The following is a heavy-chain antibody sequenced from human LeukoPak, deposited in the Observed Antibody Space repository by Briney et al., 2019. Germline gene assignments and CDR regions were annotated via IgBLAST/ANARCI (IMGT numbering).Heavy chain of an antibody. CDR2: IKNDGSST. D-gene: IGHD2-21*01. V-gene: IGHV3-74*01. Sequence: GGSLRLSCAASAFTLSGYWMHWVRQAPGKGLVWVSRIKNDGSSTTYADSVKGRFTISRDNAENTLYLQMNSLRAEDTAVYYCGRSDRFDLWGQGTLVTVSS. CDR3: GRSDRFDL. CDR1: AFTLSGYW. J-gene: IGHJ4*02.